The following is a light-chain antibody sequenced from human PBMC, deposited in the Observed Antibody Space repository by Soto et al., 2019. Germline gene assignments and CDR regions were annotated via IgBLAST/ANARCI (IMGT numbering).Light chain of an antibody. CDR1: QSVSTF. CDR2: AAS. CDR3: QQCYSSPLT. J-gene: IGKJ4*01. Sequence: DIQMTQSPSSLSASVGDRITITCRASQSVSTFVSWFQLKPGKAPQPLIYAASSLQTGVPSRFSGSGSGTDFTLIISSLQPEDFATYYCQQCYSSPLTVGGGTKVDSK. V-gene: IGKV1-39*01.